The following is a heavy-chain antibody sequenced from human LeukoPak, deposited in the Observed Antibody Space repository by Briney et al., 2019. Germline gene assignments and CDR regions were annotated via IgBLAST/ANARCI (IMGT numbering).Heavy chain of an antibody. J-gene: IGHJ5*02. Sequence: GRSLRLSCAASGFTFSSYGMHWVRQAPGKGLEWVAVISYDGSNKYYADSVKGRFTISRDNSKNTLYLQMNSLRAEDTAVYYCAKDASISMYNWFDPWGQGTLVTVSS. V-gene: IGHV3-30*18. CDR2: ISYDGSNK. D-gene: IGHD2-21*01. CDR1: GFTFSSYG. CDR3: AKDASISMYNWFDP.